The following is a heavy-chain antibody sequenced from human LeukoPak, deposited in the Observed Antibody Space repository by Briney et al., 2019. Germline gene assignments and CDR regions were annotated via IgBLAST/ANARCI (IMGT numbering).Heavy chain of an antibody. J-gene: IGHJ3*02. CDR3: AREWYSSGWYTPDAFDI. Sequence: PGGSLRLSCAASGCTFSSYSMNWVRQAPGKGLEWVSSISSSSSYIYYADSVKGRFTISRDNAKNSLYLQMNSLRAEDTAVYYCAREWYSSGWYTPDAFDIWGQGTMVTVSS. CDR2: ISSSSSYI. CDR1: GCTFSSYS. V-gene: IGHV3-21*01. D-gene: IGHD6-19*01.